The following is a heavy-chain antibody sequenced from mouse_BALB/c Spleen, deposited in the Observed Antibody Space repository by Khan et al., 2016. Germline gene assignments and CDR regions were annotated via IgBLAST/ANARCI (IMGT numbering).Heavy chain of an antibody. CDR1: GFTFNPYA. CDR2: IRSKSDTYAL. J-gene: IGHJ1*01. CDR3: ERHGNPVYWYIDV. D-gene: IGHD2-1*01. Sequence: EVQLVESGGGLVQPKGSLKLSCAVSGFTFNPYAMNWVRQAPGKGLEWVARIRSKSDTYALYYATSVTDRITISRDDSPNILYLHMLNLKHAAIAMYDCERHGNPVYWYIDVWGAGTTVTVSS. V-gene: IGHV10-1*02.